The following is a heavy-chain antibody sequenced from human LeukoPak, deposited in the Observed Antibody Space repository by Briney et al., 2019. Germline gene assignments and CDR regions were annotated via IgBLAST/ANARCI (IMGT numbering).Heavy chain of an antibody. D-gene: IGHD3-16*01. V-gene: IGHV3-48*01. Sequence: GGSLRLSCAASGFTFSSFGMNWVRQAPGKGLEWISYISRDSSTIYYADSVEGQFTISRDSAKTSLYLQMNSLRAEDTAVYYCARGGNPSPNRFDPWGQGTLVTVSS. CDR1: GFTFSSFG. CDR3: ARGGNPSPNRFDP. J-gene: IGHJ5*02. CDR2: ISRDSSTI.